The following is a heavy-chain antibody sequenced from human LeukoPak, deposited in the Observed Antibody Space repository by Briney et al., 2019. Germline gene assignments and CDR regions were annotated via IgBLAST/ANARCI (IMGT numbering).Heavy chain of an antibody. CDR2: LSKSGNT. CDR3: ARDRYANSFYAFDI. D-gene: IGHD2-2*01. J-gene: IGHJ3*02. Sequence: SETLSLTCTVSGGSISSYYWSWIRLPPGKGLEWIGYLSKSGNTNYSPSLKSRVTIFGDTSKNQFFLKLSSVTAADTAVYYCARDRYANSFYAFDIWGQGTLVTVSS. V-gene: IGHV4-59*01. CDR1: GGSISSYY.